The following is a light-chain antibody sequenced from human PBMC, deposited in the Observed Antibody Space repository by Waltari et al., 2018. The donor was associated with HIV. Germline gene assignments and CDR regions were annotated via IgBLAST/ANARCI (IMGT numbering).Light chain of an antibody. Sequence: DIQLTQPPSSLSASVGDRVTITCRASQSISTYLNWYQQKPGKAPKPLIYAASKLQSGVPSRFSGSGSGTDFTLTISSLQPEDSATYYCQQNYITPLTFGGGAKVEIK. CDR1: QSISTY. CDR2: AAS. J-gene: IGKJ4*01. CDR3: QQNYITPLT. V-gene: IGKV1-39*01.